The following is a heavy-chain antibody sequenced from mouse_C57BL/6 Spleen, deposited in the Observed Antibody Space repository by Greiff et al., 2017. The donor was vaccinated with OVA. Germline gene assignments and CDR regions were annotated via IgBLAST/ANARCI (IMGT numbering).Heavy chain of an antibody. CDR1: GYAFSSYW. Sequence: VQLQQSGAELVKPGASVKISCKASGYAFSSYWMNWVKQRPGKGLEWIGQIYPGDGDTNYNGKFKGKATLTADKSSSTAYMQLSSLTSEDSAVYFCARSRYSNYDAMDYWGQGTSVTVSS. V-gene: IGHV1-80*01. D-gene: IGHD2-5*01. CDR2: IYPGDGDT. J-gene: IGHJ4*01. CDR3: ARSRYSNYDAMDY.